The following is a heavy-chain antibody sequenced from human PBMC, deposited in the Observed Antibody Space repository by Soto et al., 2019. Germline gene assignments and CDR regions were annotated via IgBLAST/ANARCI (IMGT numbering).Heavy chain of an antibody. V-gene: IGHV4-30-2*01. CDR3: ARGYRYGYLDY. CDR2: IYHSGST. CDR1: GGSISSGGYS. J-gene: IGHJ4*02. Sequence: PSETLSLTCAVSGGSISSGGYSWSWIRQPPGKGLEWIGYIYHSGSTYYNPSLKSRVTISVDRSKNQFSLKLSSVTAADTAVYYCARGYRYGYLDYWGQGTLVPVYS. D-gene: IGHD5-18*01.